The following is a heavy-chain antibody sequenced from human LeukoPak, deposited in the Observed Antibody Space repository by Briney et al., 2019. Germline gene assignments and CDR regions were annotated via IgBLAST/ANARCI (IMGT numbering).Heavy chain of an antibody. Sequence: GGSLRLSCAASGFPFSNFAMNWVRQAPGKGLEWVSVISDNGGITNYADSVKGRFTISRDNSKNTLYLQMNSLRAEDTAVYYCAKILTGGIVGATTYWGQGTLVTVSS. D-gene: IGHD1-26*01. CDR1: GFPFSNFA. CDR3: AKILTGGIVGATTY. CDR2: ISDNGGIT. J-gene: IGHJ4*02. V-gene: IGHV3-23*01.